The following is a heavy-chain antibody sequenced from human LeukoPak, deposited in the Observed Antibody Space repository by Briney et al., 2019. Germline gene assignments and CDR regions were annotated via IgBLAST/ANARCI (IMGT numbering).Heavy chain of an antibody. CDR2: ISGSGSGT. CDR3: ARDLRGYPY. J-gene: IGHJ4*02. Sequence: GGSLRLSCAASGFTFSTYAMTWVRQAPGQGLEWVSSISGSGSGTYYADSVKGRFTISRDNAKNSLYLQMNSLRAEDTAVYYCARDLRGYPYWGQGTLVTVSS. V-gene: IGHV3-23*01. D-gene: IGHD3-22*01. CDR1: GFTFSTYA.